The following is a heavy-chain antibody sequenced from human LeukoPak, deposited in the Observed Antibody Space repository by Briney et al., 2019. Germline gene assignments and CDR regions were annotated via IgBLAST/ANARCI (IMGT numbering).Heavy chain of an antibody. CDR1: DKSLKGYY. CDR3: ARGRVTDNWNGGHWFDP. D-gene: IGHD1-20*01. V-gene: IGHV4-34*01. Sequence: SETLSLTCAVYDKSLKGYYWSWIRQPPGKGLEWIGQTNDRGSTNYNPSLKSRVTISLDTPKKQFSLRLSSVTAADTAVFYCARGRVTDNWNGGHWFDPWGRGTLVIVSS. CDR2: TNDRGST. J-gene: IGHJ5*02.